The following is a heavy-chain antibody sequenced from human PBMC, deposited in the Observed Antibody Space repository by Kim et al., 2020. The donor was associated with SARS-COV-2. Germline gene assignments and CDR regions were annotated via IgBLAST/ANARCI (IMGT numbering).Heavy chain of an antibody. CDR2: ISYDGSNK. Sequence: GGSLRLSCAASGFTFSSYGMHWVRQAPGKGLEWVAVISYDGSNKYYADSVKGRFTISRDNSKNTLYLQMNSLRAEDTAVYYCAKDLGGDYDIFLANIWGQGTMVTVSS. CDR1: GFTFSSYG. V-gene: IGHV3-30*18. D-gene: IGHD3-9*01. CDR3: AKDLGGDYDIFLANI. J-gene: IGHJ3*02.